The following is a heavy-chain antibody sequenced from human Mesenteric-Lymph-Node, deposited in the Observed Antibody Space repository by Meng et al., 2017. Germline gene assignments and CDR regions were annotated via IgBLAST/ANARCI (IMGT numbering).Heavy chain of an antibody. CDR2: IYTSGST. Sequence: SETLSLTCTVPGGPISSYYWSWIRQPAGKGLEWIGRIYTSGSTNYNPSLKSRVTISVDTSKNQFSLKLSSVTAADTAVYYCARKTYYYDSSGYNFVSDAFDIWGQGTVVTVSS. D-gene: IGHD3-22*01. V-gene: IGHV4-4*07. CDR1: GGPISSYY. J-gene: IGHJ3*02. CDR3: ARKTYYYDSSGYNFVSDAFDI.